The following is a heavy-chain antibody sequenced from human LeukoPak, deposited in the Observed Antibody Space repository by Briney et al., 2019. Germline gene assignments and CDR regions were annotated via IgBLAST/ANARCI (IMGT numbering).Heavy chain of an antibody. CDR2: IKSKTDGGAT. Sequence: GGSLRLSCAASGFTFSNAWMSWVRQGPGKGLERIGRIKSKTDGGATDYAAPVKGRFTISRDDSKNTLYLQMNSLKTEDTAVYYCTTVRSPFYYDSGAYYYPKLDYYYYYMDVWGKGTTVTVSS. J-gene: IGHJ6*03. CDR3: TTVRSPFYYDSGAYYYPKLDYYYYYMDV. V-gene: IGHV3-15*01. D-gene: IGHD3-22*01. CDR1: GFTFSNAW.